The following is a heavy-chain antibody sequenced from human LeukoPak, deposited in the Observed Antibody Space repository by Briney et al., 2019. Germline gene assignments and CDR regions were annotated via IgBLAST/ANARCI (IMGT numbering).Heavy chain of an antibody. CDR1: GFTFTSYA. D-gene: IGHD6-6*01. CDR3: AAPPRAGARPPYDY. V-gene: IGHV3-23*01. CDR2: ISNSGSST. J-gene: IGHJ4*01. Sequence: PGGSLRLSCAASGFTFTSYAMTWVRQAPGKGLEWVSGISNSGSSTYYADSVRGRFTISKDESKTTLFLQMNSLRAEDTAIYYCAAPPRAGARPPYDYWGHGAQVTVSS.